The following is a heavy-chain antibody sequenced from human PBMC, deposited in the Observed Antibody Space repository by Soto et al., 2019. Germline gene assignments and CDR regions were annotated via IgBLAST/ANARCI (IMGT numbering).Heavy chain of an antibody. CDR1: GFTFSSYA. J-gene: IGHJ6*02. D-gene: IGHD1-26*01. CDR3: ASNSGSYSGSNYYYGMDV. V-gene: IGHV3-23*01. CDR2: ISGSGGST. Sequence: LRLSCAASGFTFSSYAMSWVRQAPGKGLEWVSAISGSGGSTYYADSVKGRFTISRDNSKNTLYLQMNSLRAEDTAVYYCASNSGSYSGSNYYYGMDVWGQGTTVTVSS.